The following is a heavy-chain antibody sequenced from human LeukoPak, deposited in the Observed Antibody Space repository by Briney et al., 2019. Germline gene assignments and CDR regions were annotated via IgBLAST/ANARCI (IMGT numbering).Heavy chain of an antibody. J-gene: IGHJ4*02. CDR3: ARYNWNYGLGWPLDY. CDR2: INPNSGGT. CDR1: GYTFTGYY. V-gene: IGHV1-2*02. D-gene: IGHD1-7*01. Sequence: GASVKVSCKASGYTFTGYYMHWVRQAPGQGLEWMGWINPNSGGTNYAQKFQGRVTMTRDTSISTAYMELSRLRSDDTAVYYCARYNWNYGLGWPLDYWGQGTLVTVSS.